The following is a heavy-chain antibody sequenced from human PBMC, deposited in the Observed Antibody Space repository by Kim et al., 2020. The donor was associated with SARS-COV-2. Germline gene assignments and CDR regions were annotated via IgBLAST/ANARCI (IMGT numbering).Heavy chain of an antibody. Sequence: GGSLRLSCETSGFTFRIYGMSWVCQTPEKGLEWVSLLRGGGESIYYADSVKGRFTISRDNSKKTLYLQMNSLRVEDTAVYYCAIATTASIENWY. CDR2: LRGGGESI. J-gene: IGHJ2*01. D-gene: IGHD1-1*01. CDR1: GFTFRIYG. V-gene: IGHV3-23*01. CDR3: AIATTASIENWY.